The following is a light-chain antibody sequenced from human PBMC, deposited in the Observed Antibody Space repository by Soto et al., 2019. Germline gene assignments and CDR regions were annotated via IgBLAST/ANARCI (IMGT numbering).Light chain of an antibody. Sequence: QAALTQPPSVSGSPAQSITSSCAGTSSDVGDYNYVSRYQQHPGKAPKLRISYVTNRPSGVSNRFSGSKSGNTAPLPIYALQAEDEADYSCISFTGTDSTNVFGSGTKVTVL. CDR2: YVT. CDR1: SSDVGDYNY. V-gene: IGLV2-14*03. CDR3: ISFTGTDSTNV. J-gene: IGLJ1*01.